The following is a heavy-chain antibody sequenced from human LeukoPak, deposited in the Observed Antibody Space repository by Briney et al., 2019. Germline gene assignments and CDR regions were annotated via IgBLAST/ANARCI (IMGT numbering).Heavy chain of an antibody. D-gene: IGHD3-22*01. CDR3: ARVGGITMIVVLITDAFDI. J-gene: IGHJ3*02. CDR2: INHNGST. Sequence: SETLSLTCAVYGGSFSGYYWSWIRQPPGKGLEWIGEINHNGSTNYNPSLKSRVTISVDTSKNQFSLKLRSVTAADTAVYYCARVGGITMIVVLITDAFDIWGQGTMVTVSS. CDR1: GGSFSGYY. V-gene: IGHV4-34*01.